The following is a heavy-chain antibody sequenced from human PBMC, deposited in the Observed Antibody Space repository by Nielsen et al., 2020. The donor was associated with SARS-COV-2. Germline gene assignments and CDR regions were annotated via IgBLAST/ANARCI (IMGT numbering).Heavy chain of an antibody. J-gene: IGHJ4*02. CDR1: AFTFSTYW. V-gene: IGHV3-74*01. Sequence: GESLKISCAASAFTFSTYWMHWVRQAPGKGLVWVSRINSDGSSTRYADSVKGRFTISRDNAKNTLYLQMNSLRAEDTAVYYCVRGLQVPNGLAHRWGQGTLVTVSS. CDR3: VRGLQVPNGLAHR. D-gene: IGHD3-16*01. CDR2: INSDGSST.